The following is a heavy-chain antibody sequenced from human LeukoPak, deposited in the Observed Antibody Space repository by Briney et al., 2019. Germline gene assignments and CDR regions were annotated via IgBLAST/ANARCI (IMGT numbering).Heavy chain of an antibody. CDR2: IYYSGST. CDR3: ARVYYSNSYDYWYFDL. Sequence: SETLSPTCTVSGGSISSYYWSWIRQPPGKGLEWIGYIYYSGSTNYNPSLKSRVTISVDTSKNQFSLKLSSVTAADTAVYYCARVYYSNSYDYWYFDLWGRGTLVTVSS. J-gene: IGHJ2*01. V-gene: IGHV4-59*01. D-gene: IGHD6-13*01. CDR1: GGSISSYY.